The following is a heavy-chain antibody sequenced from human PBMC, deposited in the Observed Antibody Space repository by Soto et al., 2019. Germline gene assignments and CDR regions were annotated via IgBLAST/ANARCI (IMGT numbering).Heavy chain of an antibody. V-gene: IGHV3-30*18. CDR2: ISYDGSNK. CDR3: AKDLYSGSYYGFYYYYGMAV. J-gene: IGHJ6*02. CDR1: GFSFSSYG. Sequence: GGSLRLSCAASGFSFSSYGMHWVRQAPGKGREWVAVISYDGSNKYYADSVKGRFTISRDNSKNTLYLQMNSLRAEDTAVYYCAKDLYSGSYYGFYYYYGMAVWGPGTTVAASS. D-gene: IGHD1-26*01.